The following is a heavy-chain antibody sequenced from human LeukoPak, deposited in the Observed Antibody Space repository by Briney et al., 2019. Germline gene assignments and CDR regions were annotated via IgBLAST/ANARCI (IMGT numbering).Heavy chain of an antibody. J-gene: IGHJ4*02. V-gene: IGHV1-2*02. Sequence: ASVKVSCKASGYTFTGYYMHWVRQAPGQGLEWMGWINPNSGGTNYAQKFQGRVTMTRDTSISTAYMELSRLRSDDTAVYYCARGMGVKLGSGYPGGYYFDYWGQGTLVTVSS. CDR1: GYTFTGYY. CDR2: INPNSGGT. CDR3: ARGMGVKLGSGYPGGYYFDY. D-gene: IGHD3-3*01.